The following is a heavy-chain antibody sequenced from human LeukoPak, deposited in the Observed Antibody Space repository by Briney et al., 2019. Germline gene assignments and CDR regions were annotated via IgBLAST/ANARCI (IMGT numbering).Heavy chain of an antibody. Sequence: GRSLRLSCAASGFTFSSYGMHWVRQAPGKGLEWVAVISYDGSNKYYADSVKGRFTISRDNSKNTLYLQMNRLRPEDTAVYYCAKDRTYDYGTYDAFDIWGAGTMVTVSS. D-gene: IGHD4-17*01. CDR2: ISYDGSNK. CDR3: AKDRTYDYGTYDAFDI. V-gene: IGHV3-30*18. J-gene: IGHJ3*02. CDR1: GFTFSSYG.